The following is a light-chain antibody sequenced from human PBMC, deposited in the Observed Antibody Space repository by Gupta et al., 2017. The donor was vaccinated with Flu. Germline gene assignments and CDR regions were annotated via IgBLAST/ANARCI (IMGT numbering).Light chain of an antibody. CDR2: GNN. V-gene: IGLV1-40*01. J-gene: IGLJ3*02. CDR3: QSYDNSLSGSKV. CDR1: TSNIGAGYD. Sequence: QFVLTQPPSVSGAPGQRVTISCTGSTSNIGAGYDVHWYQQVPGRAPKRLIFGNNNRPSGVADRFSGYKSGTSASLAIAGLQAEDEADYYCQSYDNSLSGSKVFGGGTKLTVL.